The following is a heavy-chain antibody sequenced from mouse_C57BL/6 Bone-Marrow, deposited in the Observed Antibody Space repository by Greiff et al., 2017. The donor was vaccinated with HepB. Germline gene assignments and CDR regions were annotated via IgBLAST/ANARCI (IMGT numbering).Heavy chain of an antibody. CDR3: ARDGSLYYLDY. D-gene: IGHD1-1*01. V-gene: IGHV1-80*01. J-gene: IGHJ2*01. CDR1: GYAFSSYW. Sequence: QVHLKQSGAELVKPGASVKISCKASGYAFSSYWMNWVKQRPGKGLEWIGHIYPGDGDTNYNGKFKGKSTLTADKSSSTAYMRLSSLTSEDSAVYFCARDGSLYYLDYGGKGTTLTVSS. CDR2: IYPGDGDT.